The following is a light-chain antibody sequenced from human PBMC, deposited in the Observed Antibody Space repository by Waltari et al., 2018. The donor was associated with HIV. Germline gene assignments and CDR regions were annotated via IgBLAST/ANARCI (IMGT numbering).Light chain of an antibody. Sequence: QSALTQPASVSGSPGQSITISCPGTSSAISTYSFVSWYQKHPDKAPTLLIYDVDNRPSGVSRRFSGSKSGDTASLTISSIQADDEADYYCSSYTTTNTVVFGGGTKFTVL. CDR2: DVD. V-gene: IGLV2-14*03. CDR1: SSAISTYSF. CDR3: SSYTTTNTVV. J-gene: IGLJ2*01.